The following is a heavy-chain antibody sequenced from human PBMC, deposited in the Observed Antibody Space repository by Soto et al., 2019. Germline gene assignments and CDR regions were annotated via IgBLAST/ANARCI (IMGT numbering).Heavy chain of an antibody. D-gene: IGHD3-22*01. CDR3: ARSAPQYYYDSSGSDAFDI. Sequence: ASVKVSCKASGGAFKSYVFSWVRQAPGQGLEWMGWINTNTGNPTYAQGFTGRFVFSLDTSVSTAYLQICSLKAEDTAVYYCARSAPQYYYDSSGSDAFDIWGQGTMVTVSS. CDR2: INTNTGNP. J-gene: IGHJ3*02. V-gene: IGHV7-4-1*01. CDR1: GGAFKSYV.